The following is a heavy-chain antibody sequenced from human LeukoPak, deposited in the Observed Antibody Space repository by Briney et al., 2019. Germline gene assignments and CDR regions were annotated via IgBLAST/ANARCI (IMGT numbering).Heavy chain of an antibody. CDR1: GGSFSGYY. D-gene: IGHD3-16*02. CDR3: ARITFGGVISS. Sequence: SETLALTCAVYGGSFSGYYWSWIRQPPGKGLEWLGEINHSGSTNYNPSLKSRVTISLDTSKNQFSLKLTSVTAANTAVYYCARITFGGVISSWGQGTMVTVSS. V-gene: IGHV4-34*01. CDR2: INHSGST. J-gene: IGHJ3*01.